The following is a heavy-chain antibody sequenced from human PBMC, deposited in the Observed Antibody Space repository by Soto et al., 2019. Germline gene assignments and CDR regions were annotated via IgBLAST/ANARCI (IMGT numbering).Heavy chain of an antibody. Sequence: QVQLQESGPGLVKPSQTLSLTCTVSGGSISSGGYYWSWIRQHPGKGLEWIGYIYYSGSTYYNPSLKSRVTISVDTSKNQFSLKLSSVTASDTAVYYCARGRGGYGYPYYNLDYWGQGTLVTVSS. D-gene: IGHD5-18*01. CDR3: ARGRGGYGYPYYNLDY. J-gene: IGHJ4*02. CDR1: GGSISSGGYY. V-gene: IGHV4-31*03. CDR2: IYYSGST.